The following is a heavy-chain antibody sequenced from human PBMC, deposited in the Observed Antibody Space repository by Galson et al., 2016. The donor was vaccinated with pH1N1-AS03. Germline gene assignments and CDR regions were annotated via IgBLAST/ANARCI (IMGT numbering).Heavy chain of an antibody. CDR3: ARVDSSTYSDGWVPFDY. Sequence: SLRLSCAVSGLSVAKNYMSWVRQAPGKGLEWVSSIYTGGDTFYTDSVRGRFTISSDDSKNTLYLQMNSLRAADTAMYYCARVDSSTYSDGWVPFDYWGQGTLVPVSS. CDR1: GLSVAKNY. J-gene: IGHJ4*02. D-gene: IGHD5-24*01. V-gene: IGHV3-53*01. CDR2: IYTGGDT.